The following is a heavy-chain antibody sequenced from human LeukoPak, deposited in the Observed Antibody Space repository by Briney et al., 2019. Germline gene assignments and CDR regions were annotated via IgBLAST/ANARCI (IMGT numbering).Heavy chain of an antibody. CDR2: VKPDGSAT. V-gene: IGHV3-74*01. CDR1: GFTFRNSW. J-gene: IGHJ4*02. Sequence: GGSLRLSCAASGFTFRNSWMHWVRQGPGKGLVWVSRVKPDGSATTYADSVEGRFTISRDNAKNTLYLQMNSLRAEDTAVYYCARSLIGSDDYWGQGSLVTVSS. CDR3: ARSLIGSDDY. D-gene: IGHD1-20*01.